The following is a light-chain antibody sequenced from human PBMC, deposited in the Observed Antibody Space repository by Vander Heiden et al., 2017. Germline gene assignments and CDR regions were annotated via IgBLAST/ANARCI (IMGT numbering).Light chain of an antibody. CDR3: QQRSNWPPWT. J-gene: IGKJ1*01. CDR2: DAS. CDR1: QSVSSY. Sequence: VLTQSPATLSLSPAERATLSCRASQSVSSYLAWYQQKPGQAPRLLIYDASNRATGIPARFSGSGSGTDFTLTISSLEPEDFAVYYYQQRSNWPPWTFGQGTKVEIK. V-gene: IGKV3-11*01.